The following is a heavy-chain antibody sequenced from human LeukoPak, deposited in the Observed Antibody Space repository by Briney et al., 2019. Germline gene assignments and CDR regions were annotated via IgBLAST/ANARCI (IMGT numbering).Heavy chain of an antibody. CDR2: IYPGDSDT. CDR3: ARSLYICSTSCYGDYYYYGMDV. V-gene: IGHV5-51*01. Sequence: KDGESLKISCKGSGYSFTSYWIGWVRQMPGKGLEWMGIIYPGDSDTRYSPSFQGQVTISADKSISTAYLQWSSLKASDTAMYYCARSLYICSTSCYGDYYYYGMDVWGQGTTVTVSS. CDR1: GYSFTSYW. D-gene: IGHD2-2*01. J-gene: IGHJ6*02.